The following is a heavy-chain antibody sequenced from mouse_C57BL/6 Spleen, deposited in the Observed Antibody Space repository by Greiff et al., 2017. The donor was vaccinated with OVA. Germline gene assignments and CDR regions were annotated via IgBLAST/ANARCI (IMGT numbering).Heavy chain of an antibody. D-gene: IGHD1-1*01. CDR1: GFTFSSYA. CDR2: ISSGGDYI. Sequence: EVQLVESGEGLVKPGGSLKLSCAASGFTFSSYAMSWVRQTPEKRLEWVAYISSGGDYIYYADTVKGRFTISRDNARNTLYLQMSSLKSEDTAMYYCTRGDYYGSTNYFDYWGKGTTLTVSS. CDR3: TRGDYYGSTNYFDY. V-gene: IGHV5-9-1*02. J-gene: IGHJ2*01.